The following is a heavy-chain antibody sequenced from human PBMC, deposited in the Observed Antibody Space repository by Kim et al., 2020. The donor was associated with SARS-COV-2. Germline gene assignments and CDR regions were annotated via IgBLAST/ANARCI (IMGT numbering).Heavy chain of an antibody. D-gene: IGHD6-13*01. CDR3: ARGPSSWDGAFDI. Sequence: GGSLRLSCAASGFTVSSNYMSWVRQAPGKGLEWVSVIYSGGSTYYADSVKGRFTISRHNSKNTLYLQMNSLRAEDTAVYYCARGPSSWDGAFDIWGQGTMVTVSS. CDR1: GFTVSSNY. CDR2: IYSGGST. V-gene: IGHV3-53*04. J-gene: IGHJ3*02.